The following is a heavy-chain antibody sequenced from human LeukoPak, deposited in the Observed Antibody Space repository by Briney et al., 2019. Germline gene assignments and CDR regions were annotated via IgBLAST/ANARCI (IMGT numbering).Heavy chain of an antibody. J-gene: IGHJ6*03. D-gene: IGHD6-13*01. V-gene: IGHV3-73*01. Sequence: GESLKISCKGSGYSFTSYRIGWVRQASGKGLEWVGRIRSKANSYATAYAASVKGRFTISRDDSKNTAYLQMNSLKTEDTAVYYCTRPSIAAAGTENIPYMDVWGKGTTVTVSS. CDR2: IRSKANSYAT. CDR3: TRPSIAAAGTENIPYMDV. CDR1: GYSFTSYR.